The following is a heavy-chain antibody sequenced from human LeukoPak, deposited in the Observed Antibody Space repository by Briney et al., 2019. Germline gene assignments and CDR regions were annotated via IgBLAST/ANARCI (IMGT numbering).Heavy chain of an antibody. CDR1: GYTFTGYY. CDR2: INPNSGGT. CDR3: ARDSPKGWLGDEAFDI. Sequence: ASVKVSCKASGYTFTGYYMHWVRQAPGQGLEWMGWINPNSGGTNYAQKFQDRVTMTRDMSTSTVYMELSSLRSDDTAVYFCARDSPKGWLGDEAFDIWGQGTMVTVSS. V-gene: IGHV1-2*02. D-gene: IGHD5-24*01. J-gene: IGHJ3*02.